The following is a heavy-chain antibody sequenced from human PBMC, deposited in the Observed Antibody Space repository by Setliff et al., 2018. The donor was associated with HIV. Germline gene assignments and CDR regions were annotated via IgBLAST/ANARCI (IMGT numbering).Heavy chain of an antibody. Sequence: GASVKVSCKASRSTFISHTINWVRQAPGQGLDWMGRIIPILGVANYAQRFQGKVTITADKSTSTAYMELTSLRFDDTAMYYCVRGVQSPPHYSYYYMDVWGEGTMVTVSS. CDR1: RSTFISHT. CDR3: VRGVQSPPHYSYYYMDV. V-gene: IGHV1-69*02. J-gene: IGHJ6*03. CDR2: IIPILGVA. D-gene: IGHD3-3*01.